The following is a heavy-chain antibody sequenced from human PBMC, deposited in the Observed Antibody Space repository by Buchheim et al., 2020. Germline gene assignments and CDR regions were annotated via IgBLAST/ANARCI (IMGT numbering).Heavy chain of an antibody. Sequence: QVQLQQWGAGLLKPSETLSLTCAVYGGSFSGYYWSWIRQPPGKGLEWIGEINHSGSTNYNPSLKSRVTISVDTSKNQFSLKLSSVTAADTAVYYCARIAPYSSSWYVFRWFDPWGQGTL. CDR1: GGSFSGYY. J-gene: IGHJ5*02. D-gene: IGHD6-13*01. CDR3: ARIAPYSSSWYVFRWFDP. V-gene: IGHV4-34*01. CDR2: INHSGST.